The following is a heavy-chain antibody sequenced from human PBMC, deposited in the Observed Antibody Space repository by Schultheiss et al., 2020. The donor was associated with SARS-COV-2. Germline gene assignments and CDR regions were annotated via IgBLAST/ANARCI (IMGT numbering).Heavy chain of an antibody. Sequence: SETLSLTCAISGDSVSSNSAAWNWIRQSPSRGLEWLGRTYYRSKWYNDYAVSVKSRITINPDTSKNQFSLQLNSVTPEDTAVYYCARAGYSYGFGYYYGMDVWGQGTTVTVSS. CDR1: GDSVSSNSAA. V-gene: IGHV6-1*01. CDR3: ARAGYSYGFGYYYGMDV. D-gene: IGHD5-18*01. CDR2: TYYRSKWYN. J-gene: IGHJ6*02.